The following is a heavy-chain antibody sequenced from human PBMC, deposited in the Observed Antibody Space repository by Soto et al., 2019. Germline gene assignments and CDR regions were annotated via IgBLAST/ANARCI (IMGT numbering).Heavy chain of an antibody. CDR2: IIPILGTA. CDR1: GGTFSSYT. CDR3: ARENSWQRSGDYGDYYQY. Sequence: SVKVSCKASGGTFSSYTISWVRQAPGQGLEWMGRIIPILGTANYAQKFQGRVTITADKSTSTAYMELSSLRSEDTAVYYCARENSWQRSGDYGDYYQYWGQGTLDIVSS. D-gene: IGHD4-17*01. J-gene: IGHJ1*01. V-gene: IGHV1-69*08.